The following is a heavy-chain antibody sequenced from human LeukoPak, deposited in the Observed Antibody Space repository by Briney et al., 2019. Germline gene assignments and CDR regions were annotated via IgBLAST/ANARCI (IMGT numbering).Heavy chain of an antibody. J-gene: IGHJ4*02. Sequence: GASVKVSCKASGYTFTGYYMHWVRQAPGQGLEWMGWINPNSGGTSYAQKFQGWVTMTRDTSISTAYMELSRLRSDDTAVYYCARENRGYSGYDFGQYYFDYWGQGTLVTVSS. CDR2: INPNSGGT. D-gene: IGHD5-12*01. CDR1: GYTFTGYY. V-gene: IGHV1-2*04. CDR3: ARENRGYSGYDFGQYYFDY.